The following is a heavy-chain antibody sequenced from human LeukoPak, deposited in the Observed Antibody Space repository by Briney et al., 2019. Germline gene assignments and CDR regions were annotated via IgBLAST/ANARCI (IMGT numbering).Heavy chain of an antibody. V-gene: IGHV3-11*01. CDR1: GFTFSDYY. D-gene: IGHD2-21*02. J-gene: IGHJ6*02. CDR3: ARDGLVTEDYYYYYGMDV. CDR2: ISSSGSTI. Sequence: GGSLRLSCAASGFTFSDYYMSWIRQAPGKGLEWVSYISSSGSTIYYADSVKGRFTISRDNAKNSLYLQMNILRAEDTAVYYCARDGLVTEDYYYYYGMDVWGQGTTVTVSS.